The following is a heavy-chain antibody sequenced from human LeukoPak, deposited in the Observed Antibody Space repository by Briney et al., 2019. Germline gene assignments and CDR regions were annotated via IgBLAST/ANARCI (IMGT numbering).Heavy chain of an antibody. J-gene: IGHJ4*02. CDR1: GFSFSRYW. CDR2: IKEDGSEK. V-gene: IGHV3-7*04. D-gene: IGHD1-1*01. Sequence: GGSLRLSCAASGFSFSRYWINWVRQAPEKGLEWVANIKEDGSEKNYVDSVKGRFSISRDNTNNSVSLQMGSLRDEDTAIYYCARGNWNAFDYWGQGIQVSVSS. CDR3: ARGNWNAFDY.